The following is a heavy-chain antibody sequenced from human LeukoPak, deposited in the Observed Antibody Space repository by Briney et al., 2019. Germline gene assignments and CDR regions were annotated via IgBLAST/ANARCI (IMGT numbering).Heavy chain of an antibody. CDR3: ARGKRTRYSSGWYPGFDY. D-gene: IGHD6-19*01. Sequence: PGGSLRLSCAASGFTFSSYGMHWVRQAPGKGLEWVAVISYDGSNKYYADSVKGRFTISRDNAKNSLYLQMNSLRAEDTAVYYCARGKRTRYSSGWYPGFDYWGQGTLVTVSS. CDR1: GFTFSSYG. V-gene: IGHV3-30*03. J-gene: IGHJ4*02. CDR2: ISYDGSNK.